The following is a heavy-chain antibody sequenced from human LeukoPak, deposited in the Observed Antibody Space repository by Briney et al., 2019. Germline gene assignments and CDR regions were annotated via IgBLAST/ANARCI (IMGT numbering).Heavy chain of an antibody. J-gene: IGHJ4*02. D-gene: IGHD3-9*01. V-gene: IGHV1-18*01. CDR3: ARTGLRYFDWLWSY. Sequence: GASVKVSCKASGYIFTSYGISWVRQAPGQGLEWVGWINTYNGNANYAQKLQGRVSMTTDTSTSTAYMELRSLRSDDTAVYYCARTGLRYFDWLWSYWGQGTLVTVSS. CDR1: GYIFTSYG. CDR2: INTYNGNA.